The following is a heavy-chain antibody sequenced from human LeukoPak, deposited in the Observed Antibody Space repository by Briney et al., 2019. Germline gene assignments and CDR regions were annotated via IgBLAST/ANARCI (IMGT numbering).Heavy chain of an antibody. CDR1: GYTFTGYY. CDR2: INPNSGGT. V-gene: IGHV1-2*02. CDR3: AREGPSSGQPFDY. D-gene: IGHD3-22*01. J-gene: IGHJ4*02. Sequence: ASVKVSCKASGYTFTGYYMHWVRQAPGQGLEWMGWINPNSGGTNHAQKFQGRVTMTRDTSISTVYMELSRLRSDDTAVYYCAREGPSSGQPFDYWGQGTLVTVSS.